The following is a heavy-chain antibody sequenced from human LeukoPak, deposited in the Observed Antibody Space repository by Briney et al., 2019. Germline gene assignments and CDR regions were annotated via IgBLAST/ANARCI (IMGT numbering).Heavy chain of an antibody. J-gene: IGHJ6*03. CDR3: ARVQGGFPYYYYYMDV. CDR1: GYTFTGYY. Sequence: ASVKVSCKASGYTFTGYYMHWVRQAPGQGLEWMGWINPNSGGTNYAQKFQGRVTMTRDTSISTAYMVLSRLRSDDTAVYYCARVQGGFPYYYYYMDVWGKGTTVTISS. D-gene: IGHD2-15*01. V-gene: IGHV1-2*02. CDR2: INPNSGGT.